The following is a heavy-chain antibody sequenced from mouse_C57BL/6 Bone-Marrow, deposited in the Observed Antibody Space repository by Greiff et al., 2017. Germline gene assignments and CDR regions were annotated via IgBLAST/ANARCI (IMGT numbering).Heavy chain of an antibody. J-gene: IGHJ2*01. V-gene: IGHV1-52*01. CDR1: GYTFTSYW. CDR2: IDPSDSET. Sequence: VQLKQPGAELVRPGSSVKLSCKASGYTFTSYWMHWVKQRPIQGLEWIGNIDPSDSETHYNQKFKDKATLTVDKSSSTAYMQLSSLTSEDSAVYYCARLITRYYFDYWGQGTTLTVSS. D-gene: IGHD2-4*01. CDR3: ARLITRYYFDY.